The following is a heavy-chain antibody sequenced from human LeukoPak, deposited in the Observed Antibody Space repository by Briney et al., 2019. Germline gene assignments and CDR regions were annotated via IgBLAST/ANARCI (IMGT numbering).Heavy chain of an antibody. CDR2: IYTSGST. CDR1: GGSISSYY. Sequence: PSETLSLTCTVSGGSISSYYWSWIRQPAGKGLEWIGRIYTSGSTNYNPSLKSRVTMSVDTSKNQFSLKLGSVTAADTGVYYCARGNFYYYDSSGYSDYYYYYMDVWGKGTTVTISS. J-gene: IGHJ6*03. V-gene: IGHV4-4*07. D-gene: IGHD3-22*01. CDR3: ARGNFYYYDSSGYSDYYYYYMDV.